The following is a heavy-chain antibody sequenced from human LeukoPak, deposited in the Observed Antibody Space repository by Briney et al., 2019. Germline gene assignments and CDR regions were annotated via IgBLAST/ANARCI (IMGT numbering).Heavy chain of an antibody. V-gene: IGHV1-18*04. Sequence: ASVKVSCKASGYTFTSYGISWVRQAPGQGLEWMGWISAYNGNTNYAQKLQGRVTMTTDTSTSTAYMELRSLRSDDTAVYYCARSYYYGDNTGNAFDIWGQGTMVTVSS. J-gene: IGHJ3*02. CDR2: ISAYNGNT. CDR3: ARSYYYGDNTGNAFDI. D-gene: IGHD4-17*01. CDR1: GYTFTSYG.